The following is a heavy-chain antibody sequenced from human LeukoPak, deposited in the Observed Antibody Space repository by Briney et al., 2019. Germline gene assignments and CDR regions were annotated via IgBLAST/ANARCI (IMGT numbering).Heavy chain of an antibody. Sequence: SQTLSLTCAISGDSVSSNGAAWNWIRQSPSRGLEWLGRTYYRSKWYTDYAVSVKGRITINPDTSKNQFSLQLNSVTPEDTALYYCARGVELGNYFDFWGQGTLVTVSS. V-gene: IGHV6-1*01. CDR1: GDSVSSNGAA. CDR2: TYYRSKWYT. D-gene: IGHD7-27*01. J-gene: IGHJ4*02. CDR3: ARGVELGNYFDF.